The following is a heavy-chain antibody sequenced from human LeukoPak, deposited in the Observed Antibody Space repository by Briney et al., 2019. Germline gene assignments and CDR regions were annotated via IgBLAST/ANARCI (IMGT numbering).Heavy chain of an antibody. Sequence: KPSETLSLTCAVSGGSVSSGSHYWSWIRQPPGKGLEWIGYIYYTGRTNYNPSLKSRVTISVDTSKSQFSLKLSSVTAADTAVYYCAREAYGDTNYFDYWGQGTLVTVSS. V-gene: IGHV4-61*01. J-gene: IGHJ4*02. CDR2: IYYTGRT. D-gene: IGHD4-17*01. CDR1: GGSVSSGSHY. CDR3: AREAYGDTNYFDY.